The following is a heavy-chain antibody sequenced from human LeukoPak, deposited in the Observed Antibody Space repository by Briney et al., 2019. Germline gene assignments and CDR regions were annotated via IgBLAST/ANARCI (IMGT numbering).Heavy chain of an antibody. J-gene: IGHJ3*02. Sequence: GGSLRLSCAASGFTFSSYAMSWVRRAPGKGLEWVSAISGSGGSTYYADSVKGRFTISRDNAKNSLYLQMNSLRAEDTAVYYCASSSWLLRAFDIWGQGTMVTVSS. CDR3: ASSSWLLRAFDI. CDR1: GFTFSSYA. CDR2: ISGSGGST. V-gene: IGHV3-23*01. D-gene: IGHD3-22*01.